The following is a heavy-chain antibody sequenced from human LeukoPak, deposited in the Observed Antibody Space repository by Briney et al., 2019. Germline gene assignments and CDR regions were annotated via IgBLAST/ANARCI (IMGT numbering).Heavy chain of an antibody. J-gene: IGHJ4*02. D-gene: IGHD2-2*02. CDR2: XXXNGLQT. CDR1: GLTFSSSA. Sequence: GGSLRLSCAASGLTFSSSALSWVRQAXXXXXQXXXSXXXNGLQTRYADSVKGRFSVSRDNSKNTLYLQMDSLRAEDTAIYYCTKDQGPDYTPLGSATHAYWGQGALVSVSS. V-gene: IGHV3-23*01. CDR3: TKDQGPDYTPLGSATHAY.